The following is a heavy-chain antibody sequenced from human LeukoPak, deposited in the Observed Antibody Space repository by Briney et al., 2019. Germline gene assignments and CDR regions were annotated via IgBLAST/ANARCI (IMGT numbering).Heavy chain of an antibody. CDR2: ISSSSSYI. Sequence: GGSLRLSCAASGFTFSSYSMNWVRQAPGKGLEWVSSISSSSSYIYYADSVKGRFTISRDNAKNSLYLQMNSLRAEDTAVYYCARYVPRSSGSYYNYWGQGTLVTVSS. CDR1: GFTFSSYS. D-gene: IGHD3-10*01. V-gene: IGHV3-21*01. CDR3: ARYVPRSSGSYYNY. J-gene: IGHJ4*02.